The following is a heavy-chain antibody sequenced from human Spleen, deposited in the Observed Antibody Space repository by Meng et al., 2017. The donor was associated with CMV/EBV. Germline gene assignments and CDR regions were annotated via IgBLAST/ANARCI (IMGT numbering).Heavy chain of an antibody. V-gene: IGHV1-8*01. CDR3: TRGRAAVEFLSIIVAGPEFDH. CDR2: INPHSGKT. D-gene: IGHD5-12*01. J-gene: IGHJ4*02. CDR1: TSYT. Sequence: TSYTVNWVRQAPGQGLEWVGRINPHSGKTDHAQKFQGRVTITENTSTSTAYMELSSLTSEDTAVYFCTRGRAAVEFLSIIVAGPEFDHWGQGTLVTVSS.